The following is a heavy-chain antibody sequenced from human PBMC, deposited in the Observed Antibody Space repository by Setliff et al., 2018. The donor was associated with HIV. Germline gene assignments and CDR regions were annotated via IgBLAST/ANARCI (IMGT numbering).Heavy chain of an antibody. CDR1: GLTFSTHS. D-gene: IGHD3-3*01. Sequence: PGGSLRLSCAASGLTFSTHSMNWVRQAPGKGLEWVSYISGSSSPIYYADSVKGRFTISRDNAKNSLYLQMNSLKTEDTAVYYCSRGVLQFLEWSSSGDYYYYMDVWGKGTTVTVSS. V-gene: IGHV3-48*04. CDR2: ISGSSSPI. CDR3: SRGVLQFLEWSSSGDYYYYMDV. J-gene: IGHJ6*03.